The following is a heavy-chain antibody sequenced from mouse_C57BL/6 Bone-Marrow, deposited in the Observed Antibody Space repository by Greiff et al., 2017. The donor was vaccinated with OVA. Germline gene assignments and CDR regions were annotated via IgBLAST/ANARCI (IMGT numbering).Heavy chain of an antibody. V-gene: IGHV1-69*01. CDR3: ARHYYGSSYGWFAY. Sequence: QVQLKQSGAELVMPGASVKLSCKASGYTFTSYWMHWVKQRPGQGLEWIGEIDPSDSYTNYNQKFKGKSTLTVDKSSSTAYMQLSSLTSEDSAVYYCARHYYGSSYGWFAYWGQGTLVTVSA. J-gene: IGHJ3*01. CDR1: GYTFTSYW. D-gene: IGHD1-1*01. CDR2: IDPSDSYT.